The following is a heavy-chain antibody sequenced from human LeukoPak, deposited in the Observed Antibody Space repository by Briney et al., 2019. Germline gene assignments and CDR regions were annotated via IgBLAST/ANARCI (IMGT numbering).Heavy chain of an antibody. Sequence: GGSLRLSCAASEFTVSSNYMSWVRQAPGKGLEWVSVIYSGGSTYYADSVKGRFTISRDNSKNTLYLQMNSLRAEDTAVYYCARDSGWGTGFDDWGQGTLVTVSS. D-gene: IGHD6-19*01. J-gene: IGHJ4*02. CDR3: ARDSGWGTGFDD. V-gene: IGHV3-66*01. CDR2: IYSGGST. CDR1: EFTVSSNY.